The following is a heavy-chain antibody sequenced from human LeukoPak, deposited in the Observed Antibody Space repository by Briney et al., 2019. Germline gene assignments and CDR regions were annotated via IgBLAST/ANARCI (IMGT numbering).Heavy chain of an antibody. J-gene: IGHJ3*01. CDR2: IKKDGSVR. V-gene: IGHV3-7*01. D-gene: IGHD3-10*01. CDR3: VSLRVSTVRDSFDL. Sequence: GGSLRLSCAASGFAFDIYWMTWVRQAPGKGLEWVANIKKDGSVRQYVDAVRGRFAVSRDNAKNSLYLQIDSLRADDTAVYYCVSLRVSTVRDSFDLWGQGTMVTVSS. CDR1: GFAFDIYW.